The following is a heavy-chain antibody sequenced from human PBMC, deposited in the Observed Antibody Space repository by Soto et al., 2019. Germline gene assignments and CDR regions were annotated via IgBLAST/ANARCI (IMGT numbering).Heavy chain of an antibody. CDR1: GFTVSSNY. Sequence: EVQLVESGGGLVQPGGSLRLSCAASGFTVSSNYMSWVRQAPGKGLEWVSVIYSGGSTYYADSVKGRFTISRDNSKNTLCLQMNSLWAEDTAVYYSGRDRIPTGMDVWGQGTTVTVSS. CDR2: IYSGGST. J-gene: IGHJ6*02. V-gene: IGHV3-66*01. CDR3: GRDRIPTGMDV.